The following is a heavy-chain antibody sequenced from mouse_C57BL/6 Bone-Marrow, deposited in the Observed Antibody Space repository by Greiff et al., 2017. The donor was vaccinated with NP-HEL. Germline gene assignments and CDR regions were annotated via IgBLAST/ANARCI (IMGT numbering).Heavy chain of an antibody. J-gene: IGHJ2*01. V-gene: IGHV5-6*01. CDR1: GFTFSSYG. CDR3: ARPLRPYYFDY. Sequence: EVKVVESGGDLVKPGGSLKLSCAASGFTFSSYGMSWVRQTPDKRLEWVATISSGGSYTYYPDSVKGRFTISRDNAKNTLYLQMSSLKSEDTAMYYCARPLRPYYFDYWGQGTTLTVSS. CDR2: ISSGGSYT. D-gene: IGHD2-12*01.